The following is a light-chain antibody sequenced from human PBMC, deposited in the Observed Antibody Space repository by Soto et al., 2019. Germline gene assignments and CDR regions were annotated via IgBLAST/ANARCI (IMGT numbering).Light chain of an antibody. CDR1: QSVSSSY. Sequence: EIVLPQSPGTLSLSPGERATLSCRASQSVSSSYLAWYQQKLGQAPRLVIYGASSRATGIPDRFSGSGSGTDFTLTISRLEPEEFAVYYCQQYGTSPWTVGQGTKVDIK. CDR2: GAS. CDR3: QQYGTSPWT. V-gene: IGKV3-20*01. J-gene: IGKJ1*01.